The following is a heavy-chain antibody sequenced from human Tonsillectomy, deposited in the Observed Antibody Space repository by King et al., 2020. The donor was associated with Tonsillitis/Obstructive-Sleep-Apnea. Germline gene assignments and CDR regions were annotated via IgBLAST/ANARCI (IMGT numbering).Heavy chain of an antibody. CDR3: ARDGIVVVPAAGGAFDI. V-gene: IGHV3-48*02. J-gene: IGHJ3*02. Sequence: VQLVESGGGLVQPGGSLRLSCAASGFTFSSYSMNWVRQAPGKGLEWVSYISSSSSTIYYADSVKGRFTISRDNAKNSLYLQMNSLRDEDTAVYYCARDGIVVVPAAGGAFDIWGQGTMATVSS. D-gene: IGHD2-2*01. CDR2: ISSSSSTI. CDR1: GFTFSSYS.